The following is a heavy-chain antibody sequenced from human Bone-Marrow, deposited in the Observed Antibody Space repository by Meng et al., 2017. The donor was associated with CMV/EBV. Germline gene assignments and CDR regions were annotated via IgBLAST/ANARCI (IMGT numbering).Heavy chain of an antibody. V-gene: IGHV3-23*01. CDR3: AKGLGGAARPFQH. J-gene: IGHJ1*01. CDR1: GLTFTNSA. D-gene: IGHD6-6*01. Sequence: GESLKISCAASGLTFTNSAMSWVRQAPGKGLEWVSTISGSADSTYYADSVKGRFTISRDNSKNTLYLQMNSLRAEDTAVYYCAKGLGGAARPFQHWGQGTLVTVSS. CDR2: ISGSADST.